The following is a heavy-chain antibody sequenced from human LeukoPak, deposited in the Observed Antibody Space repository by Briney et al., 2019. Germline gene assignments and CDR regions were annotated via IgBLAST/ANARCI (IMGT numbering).Heavy chain of an antibody. V-gene: IGHV3-23*01. D-gene: IGHD4-11*01. CDR3: ARDPSKYLYYYYGMDV. Sequence: GGSLRLSCVVSGFPFSSSAMSWVRQPPAKGLEWVSAFSAGSTYYRDSVKGRFTIPRDNSKDTLFLQMNSLRAEDTAIYYCARDPSKYLYYYYGMDVWGQGTTVTVSS. CDR1: GFPFSSSA. J-gene: IGHJ6*02. CDR2: FSAGST.